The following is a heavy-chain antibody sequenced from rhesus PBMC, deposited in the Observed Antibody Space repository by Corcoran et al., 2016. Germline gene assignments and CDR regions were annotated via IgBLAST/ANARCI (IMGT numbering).Heavy chain of an antibody. CDR2: FYGCGSST. CDR1: GGSISSSY. D-gene: IGHD4-35*01. CDR3: AGLYGNYWYFDL. V-gene: IGHV4-169*01. J-gene: IGHJ2*01. Sequence: QLQLQESGPGLVKPSETLSVTCAVSGGSISSSYWSWIRQAPGKGLEWIGYFYGCGSSTNYNPSLKSRVPLSLDTSKTRLSLKLGSVTTADTAVYYCAGLYGNYWYFDLWGPGTPITISS.